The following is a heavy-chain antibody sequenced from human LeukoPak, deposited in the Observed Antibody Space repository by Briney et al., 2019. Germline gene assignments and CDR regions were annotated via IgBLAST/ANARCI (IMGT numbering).Heavy chain of an antibody. D-gene: IGHD3-16*01. CDR1: GFTFTTYW. CDR3: ARTSPTSHFDF. V-gene: IGHV3-74*01. CDR2: INGDGSNS. Sequence: GGSLRLSCVASGFTFTTYWMHWVRQAPGKGLVWVSRINGDGSNSNYADSVKGRFTISRDNARNTLYLQMNGLGAEDTALYYCARTSPTSHFDFWGQGTLVTVPS. J-gene: IGHJ4*02.